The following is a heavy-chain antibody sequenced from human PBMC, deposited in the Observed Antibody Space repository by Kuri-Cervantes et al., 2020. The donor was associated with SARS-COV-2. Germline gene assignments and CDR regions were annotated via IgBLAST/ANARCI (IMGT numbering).Heavy chain of an antibody. J-gene: IGHJ4*02. Sequence: SVKVSCKASGYTFTSYGISWVRQAPGQGLEWMGRIIPIFGTANYAQKFQGRVTITADESTSTAYMELSSLRSEDTAVYYCAREGYSSGWSGPYFGYWGQGTLVTVSS. CDR1: GYTFTSYG. CDR3: AREGYSSGWSGPYFGY. D-gene: IGHD6-19*01. CDR2: IIPIFGTA. V-gene: IGHV1-69*13.